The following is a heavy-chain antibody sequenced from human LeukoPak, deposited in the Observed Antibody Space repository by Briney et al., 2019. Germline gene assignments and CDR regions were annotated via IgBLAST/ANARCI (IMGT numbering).Heavy chain of an antibody. Sequence: GGSLRLSCAASRFTFSSYGMHWVRQAPGKGLERVAYIQYDGSNEQYADSVKGRFSISRDSSKNILYLQVNSLRAEDTAVYYCAKDRCSNGVGCYYYYMDVWGKGTSVTISS. J-gene: IGHJ6*03. CDR1: RFTFSSYG. V-gene: IGHV3-30*02. D-gene: IGHD2-8*01. CDR2: IQYDGSNE. CDR3: AKDRCSNGVGCYYYYMDV.